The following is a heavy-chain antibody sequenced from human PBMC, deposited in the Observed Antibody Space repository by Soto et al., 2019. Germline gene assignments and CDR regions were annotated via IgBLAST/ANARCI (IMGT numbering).Heavy chain of an antibody. CDR2: IYWNDDK. J-gene: IGHJ6*02. V-gene: IGHV2-5*01. Sequence: QITLKESGPTLVKPTQTLTLTCTFSGFSLSSSGVGVGWIRQPPGKALEWLALIYWNDDKRYTPSLKSRLTITKAPSNDPVALTMTNMDPVDTGTYYCAPTGGGAYSYYAMDVWGQGTTVTVSS. CDR1: GFSLSSSGVG. CDR3: APTGGGAYSYYAMDV. D-gene: IGHD1-26*01.